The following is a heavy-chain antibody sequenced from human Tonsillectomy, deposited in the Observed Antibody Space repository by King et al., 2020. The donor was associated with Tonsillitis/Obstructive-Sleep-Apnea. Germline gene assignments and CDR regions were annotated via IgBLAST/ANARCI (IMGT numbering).Heavy chain of an antibody. CDR3: ARPNFGGYVWGFDN. CDR2: VNSDGSST. J-gene: IGHJ5*02. V-gene: IGHV3-74*02. D-gene: IGHD5-12*01. Sequence: VQLVQSGGGLVERGGSLRLSCAASRFTFSSYWMHWVRQAPGKGLVWVSRVNSDGSSTDYADSVKGRITISRDNAKNTLYLQMNSLRAEDTAVYYWARPNFGGYVWGFDNWGQGTLVIVSS. CDR1: RFTFSSYW.